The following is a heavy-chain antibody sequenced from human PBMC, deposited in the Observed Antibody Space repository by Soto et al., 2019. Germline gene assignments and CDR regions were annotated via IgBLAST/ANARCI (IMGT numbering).Heavy chain of an antibody. CDR1: GFTFSRHA. J-gene: IGHJ6*02. CDR2: ISGDGGSR. V-gene: IGHV3-23*01. CDR3: AKMGLNYYDIASGMDV. Sequence: PGGSLRLSCAASGFTFSRHAMNWVRQAPGKGLEWVSAISGDGGSRYYADSVKGRFTVSRDNSKNTLYLQMNSLRAEDTAVYYCAKMGLNYYDIASGMDVWGQGNTVTVSS. D-gene: IGHD3-22*01.